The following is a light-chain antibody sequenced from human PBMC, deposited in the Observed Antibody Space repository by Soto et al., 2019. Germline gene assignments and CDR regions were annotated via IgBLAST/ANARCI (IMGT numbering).Light chain of an antibody. J-gene: IGLJ1*01. CDR1: SSDVGGYNY. V-gene: IGLV2-14*01. Sequence: QSALTQPASVSGSPGQSITISCTGTSSDVGGYNYVSWYQQHPGEAPELMIYDVNNRPSGVSNRFSGSKSGNTASLTISGLQAEDEADYYCSSYTSSSTPYVFGTGTKLTVL. CDR3: SSYTSSSTPYV. CDR2: DVN.